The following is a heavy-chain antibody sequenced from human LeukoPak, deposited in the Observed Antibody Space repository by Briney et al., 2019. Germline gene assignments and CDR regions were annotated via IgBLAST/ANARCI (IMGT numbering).Heavy chain of an antibody. V-gene: IGHV3-73*01. CDR1: GFTFSGSA. J-gene: IGHJ4*02. CDR3: TGQYSSGWYYFDY. Sequence: GGSLRLSCAASGFTFSGSAMHWVRQASGKGLEWVCRIRSKANSYATTYAASVKGRFTISRDDSKNTAYLKMNSLKTEDTAVYYCTGQYSSGWYYFDYWGQGTLVTVSS. CDR2: IRSKANSYAT. D-gene: IGHD6-19*01.